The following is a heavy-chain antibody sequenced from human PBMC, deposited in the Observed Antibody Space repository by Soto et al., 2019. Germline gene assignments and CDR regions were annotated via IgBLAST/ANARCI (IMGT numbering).Heavy chain of an antibody. CDR1: GGTFSSYA. V-gene: IGHV1-69*01. CDR2: VIPIFGTA. D-gene: IGHD2-2*01. J-gene: IGHJ6*02. CDR3: ARSQGSSSSLDIYYYYYYGMDV. Sequence: QVQLVQSGAEVKKPGSSVKVSCKAPGGTFSSYAISWVRQAPGQGLEWMGGVIPIFGTAKYAQKFQGRVTITADESTSTGYVELRSLRSEDTAVYYCARSQGSSSSLDIYYYYYYGMDVWGQGTTVTVSS.